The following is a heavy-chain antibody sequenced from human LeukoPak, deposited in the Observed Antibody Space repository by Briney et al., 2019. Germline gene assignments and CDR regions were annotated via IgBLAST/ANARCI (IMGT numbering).Heavy chain of an antibody. J-gene: IGHJ4*02. CDR2: MNPNSGNT. CDR3: ARLLAARPEDDC. Sequence: ASVKVSCKASGYTFTSYDTNWVRQATGQGLEWMGWMNPNSGNTGYAQKFQGRVTITRNTSISTAYMELSSLRSEDTAVYYCARLLAARPEDDCWGQGTLVTVSS. CDR1: GYTFTSYD. V-gene: IGHV1-8*03. D-gene: IGHD6-6*01.